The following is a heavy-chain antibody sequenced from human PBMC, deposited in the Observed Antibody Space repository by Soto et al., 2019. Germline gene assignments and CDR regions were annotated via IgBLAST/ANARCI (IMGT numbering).Heavy chain of an antibody. V-gene: IGHV1-69*10. Sequence: ASVKVSCKASGGTFSSYAISWVRQAPGQGLEWMGGIIPIFGIANYAQKFQGRVTITADKSTSTAYMELSSLRSEDTAVYYCARDLYSSSWYAFGGFGYWGQGTLVTVSS. J-gene: IGHJ4*02. D-gene: IGHD6-13*01. CDR2: IIPIFGIA. CDR1: GGTFSSYA. CDR3: ARDLYSSSWYAFGGFGY.